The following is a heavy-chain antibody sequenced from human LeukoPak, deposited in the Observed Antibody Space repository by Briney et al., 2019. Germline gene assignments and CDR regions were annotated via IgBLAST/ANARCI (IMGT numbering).Heavy chain of an antibody. J-gene: IGHJ4*02. Sequence: GGSLRLSCAASGFSFSSYSMNWVRQAPGKGLEWVSYISHTGSTMSYADSVKGRFTISRDNARNSLYLQMNSLRAEDTAVYYCAKGHLEGYYYDSSGYYSGIDYWGQGTLVTVSS. D-gene: IGHD3-22*01. CDR2: ISHTGSTM. CDR1: GFSFSSYS. CDR3: AKGHLEGYYYDSSGYYSGIDY. V-gene: IGHV3-48*04.